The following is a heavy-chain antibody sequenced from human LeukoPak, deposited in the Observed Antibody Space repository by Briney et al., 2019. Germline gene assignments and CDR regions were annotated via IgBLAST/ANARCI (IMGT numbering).Heavy chain of an antibody. CDR3: ARGQYDFWSGYLPSYYFDY. V-gene: IGHV4-34*01. J-gene: IGHJ4*02. CDR1: GGSFSGYY. Sequence: SETLSFTCAVYGGSFSGYYWSWIRQPPGKGLEWIGEINHSGSTNYNPSLKSRVTISVDTSKNQFSLKLSSVTAADTAVYYCARGQYDFWSGYLPSYYFDYWGQGTLVTVSS. D-gene: IGHD3-3*01. CDR2: INHSGST.